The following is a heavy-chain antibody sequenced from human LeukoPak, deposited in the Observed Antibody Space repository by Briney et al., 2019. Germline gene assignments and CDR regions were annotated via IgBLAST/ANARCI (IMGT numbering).Heavy chain of an antibody. Sequence: GGSLRLSCAASGFTFSSYATSWVRQAPGKGLEWVSAISGSGGSTYYADSVEGRFTISRDNSKNTLYLQMNSLRAEDTAVYYCAKSSRPVTYVLPFDYWGQGTLVTVSS. D-gene: IGHD4-17*01. CDR2: ISGSGGST. V-gene: IGHV3-23*01. CDR1: GFTFSSYA. CDR3: AKSSRPVTYVLPFDY. J-gene: IGHJ4*02.